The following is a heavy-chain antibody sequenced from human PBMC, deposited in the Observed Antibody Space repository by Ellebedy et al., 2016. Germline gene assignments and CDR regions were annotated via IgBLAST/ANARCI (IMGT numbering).Heavy chain of an antibody. V-gene: IGHV1-2*02. CDR1: DYTFPSYG. J-gene: IGHJ6*02. CDR3: AREIANALDA. D-gene: IGHD1-1*01. Sequence: ASVKVSXKGSDYTFPSYGISWVRQAPGQGLEWMGWVNPSGAPSYAQKFQGRVTMTRDSSITTAYLEITRLKPDDTAVYYCAREIANALDAWGQGTAV. CDR2: VNPSGAP.